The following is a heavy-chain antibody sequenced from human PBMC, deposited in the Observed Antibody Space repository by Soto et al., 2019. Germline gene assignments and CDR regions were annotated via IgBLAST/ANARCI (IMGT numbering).Heavy chain of an antibody. CDR1: GLIFSNYK. CDR2: FNTDGSIT. CDR3: ARDTDGLHY. Sequence: GGSLRLSCAASGLIFSNYKMHWVRQAPGKGLVWVSRFNTDGSITDYADSVKGRFTVSRDNPKNTLYLQMNSLRAEDTAVYYCARDTDGLHYWGQGTLVTVSS. J-gene: IGHJ4*02. V-gene: IGHV3-74*01.